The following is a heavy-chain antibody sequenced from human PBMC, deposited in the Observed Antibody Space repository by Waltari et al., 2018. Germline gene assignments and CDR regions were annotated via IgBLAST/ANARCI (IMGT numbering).Heavy chain of an antibody. D-gene: IGHD6-6*01. J-gene: IGHJ4*02. CDR3: ARCTSSIAARLGVFDY. CDR1: GGSISSSSYY. V-gene: IGHV4-39*01. Sequence: QLQLQESGPGLVKPSETLSLTCTVSGGSISSSSYYWGWIRQPPGKGLEWIGSIYYSGGTIYRPCLKRRVTISVDTAENQFSLKLSSVTAADTAVYYCARCTSSIAARLGVFDYWGQGTLVTVSS. CDR2: IYYSGGT.